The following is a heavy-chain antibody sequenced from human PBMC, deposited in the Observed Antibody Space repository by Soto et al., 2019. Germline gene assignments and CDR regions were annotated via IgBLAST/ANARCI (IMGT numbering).Heavy chain of an antibody. CDR1: GYTFTSYG. CDR3: ASTRSSSGSTYYFDY. CDR2: INAGNGNT. Sequence: ASVKVSCKASGYTFTSYGMHWVRQAPGQRLEWMGWINAGNGNTKYSQKFQGRVTITRDTSASTAYMELSSLRSEDTAVYYCASTRSSSGSTYYFDYWGQGTLVTVSS. D-gene: IGHD6-13*01. J-gene: IGHJ4*02. V-gene: IGHV1-3*01.